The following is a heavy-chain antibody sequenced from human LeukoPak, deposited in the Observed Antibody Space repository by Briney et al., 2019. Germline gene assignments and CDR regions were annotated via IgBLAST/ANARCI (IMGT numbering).Heavy chain of an antibody. CDR2: IYYSGST. CDR3: ARSPTYSSSLELIDY. J-gene: IGHJ4*02. V-gene: IGHV4-59*01. CDR1: GGSISSYY. Sequence: SETLSLTCTVSGGSISSYYWSWIRQPPGKGLEWIGYIYYSGSTNYNPSLKSRVTISVDTSKNQFSLKLSSVTAADTAVYYCARSPTYSSSLELIDYWGQGTLVTVSS. D-gene: IGHD6-6*01.